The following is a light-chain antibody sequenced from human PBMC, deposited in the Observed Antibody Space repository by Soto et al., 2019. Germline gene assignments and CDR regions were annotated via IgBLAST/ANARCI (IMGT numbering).Light chain of an antibody. CDR3: CSYAGTNTFV. Sequence: QSALTQPASVSGSPGQSITISCTGTSSDVGSYNLVSWYQQHPGKAPKLMIYEGNKRPSGVSNRFSGSKSANTASLTIYGLKTEDEADYYCCSYAGTNTFVFGTGTKLTVL. CDR2: EGN. J-gene: IGLJ1*01. V-gene: IGLV2-23*01. CDR1: SSDVGSYNL.